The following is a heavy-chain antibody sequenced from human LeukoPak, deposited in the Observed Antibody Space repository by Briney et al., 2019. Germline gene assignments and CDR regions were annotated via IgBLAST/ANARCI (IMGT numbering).Heavy chain of an antibody. CDR1: GFTFHNFA. CDR3: VKDRPNYYESNGDYYKRDGDF. V-gene: IGHV3-23*01. Sequence: PGGSLRLSCAASGFTFHNFAMSWVRQAPGKGLEWVSSISSSGEFTFYADSVKGRFTIFRDNLRYTLYLQMNSLRAEDAAMYYCVKDRPNYYESNGDYYKRDGDFWGQGTLVTVSA. J-gene: IGHJ4*02. D-gene: IGHD3-22*01. CDR2: ISSSGEFT.